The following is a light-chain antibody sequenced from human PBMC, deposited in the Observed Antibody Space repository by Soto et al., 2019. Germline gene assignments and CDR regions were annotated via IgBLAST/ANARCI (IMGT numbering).Light chain of an antibody. V-gene: IGLV2-23*02. CDR1: SSDVGSYNL. Sequence: QSVLTQPASVSGSPGQSITISCTGTSSDVGSYNLVSWYQQHPGKAPKLMIYEVSKRPSGVSNRFSGSKSGNTASLTISGLQDEDEADYYCCSYAGSSYVFGTGTKVTVL. CDR3: CSYAGSSYV. CDR2: EVS. J-gene: IGLJ1*01.